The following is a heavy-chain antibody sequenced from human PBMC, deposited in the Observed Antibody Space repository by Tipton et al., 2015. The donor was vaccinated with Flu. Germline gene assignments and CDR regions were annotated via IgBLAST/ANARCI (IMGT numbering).Heavy chain of an antibody. CDR1: GYTFTSYD. J-gene: IGHJ5*02. V-gene: IGHV1-8*01. CDR3: ARLGYDFWSGYSNWFDH. Sequence: QLVQSGAEVKKPGASVKVSCKASGYTFTSYDINWVRQATGQGLEWMGWMNPNSGNTGYAQKFQGRVTMTRNTSISTAYMELSSLRSEDTAVYYCARLGYDFWSGYSNWFDHWGQGTLVTVSS. D-gene: IGHD3-3*01. CDR2: MNPNSGNT.